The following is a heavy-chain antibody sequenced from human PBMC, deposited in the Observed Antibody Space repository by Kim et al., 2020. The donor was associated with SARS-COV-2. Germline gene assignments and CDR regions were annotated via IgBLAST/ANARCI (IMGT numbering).Heavy chain of an antibody. CDR3: AREKRWTLPNWFDP. CDR2: INHSGST. V-gene: IGHV4-34*01. J-gene: IGHJ5*02. CDR1: GGSFSGYY. Sequence: SETLSLTCAVYGGSFSGYYWSWIRQPPGKGLEWIGEINHSGSTNYNPSLKSRVTISVDTPKNQFSLKLSSVTAADTAVYYCAREKRWTLPNWFDPWGQGTLVTVSS.